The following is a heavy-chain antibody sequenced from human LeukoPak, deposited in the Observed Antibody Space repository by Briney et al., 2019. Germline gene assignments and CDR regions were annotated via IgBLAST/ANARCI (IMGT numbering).Heavy chain of an antibody. CDR2: IKSDGSLR. J-gene: IGHJ4*02. CDR3: AKPPEGY. V-gene: IGHV3-30*02. Sequence: PGGSLRLSCAASGFTFSTYDMHWVRQAPGKGLEWVASIKSDGSLRYHADSMRGRFTISRDNSKTTLYLQMNSLRIEDTAFYYCAKPPEGYWGQGTLVAVSS. CDR1: GFTFSTYD. D-gene: IGHD1-14*01.